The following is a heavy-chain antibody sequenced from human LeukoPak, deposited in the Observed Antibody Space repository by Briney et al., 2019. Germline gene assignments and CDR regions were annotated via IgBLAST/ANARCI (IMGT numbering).Heavy chain of an antibody. CDR3: AREARPSRDYGDYVDPIV. Sequence: PGGSLRLSCAASGFTFDDYAMHWVRQAPGKGLEWVSSISSSGSHIYYTDSVKGRFTISRDNAKNSLYLQMNSLRVEDTAVYYCAREARPSRDYGDYVDPIVWGRGTLVTVSS. D-gene: IGHD4-17*01. CDR2: ISSSGSHI. V-gene: IGHV3-21*01. CDR1: GFTFDDYA. J-gene: IGHJ4*02.